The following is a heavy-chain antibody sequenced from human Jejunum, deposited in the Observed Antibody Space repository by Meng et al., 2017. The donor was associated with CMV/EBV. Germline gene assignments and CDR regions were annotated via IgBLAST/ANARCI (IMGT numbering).Heavy chain of an antibody. V-gene: IGHV5-51*01. CDR1: GYGFDSYW. CDR3: ARLRGSGRHFDY. Sequence: CEASGYGFDSYWIAWVRQRPGKDFECLGIIYPRDSDTKYSPSFQGRVTISADKSSTTAYLQWRSLKTSDTAIYYCARLRGSGRHFDYWGQGTLVTVSS. J-gene: IGHJ4*02. CDR2: IYPRDSDT. D-gene: IGHD3-10*01.